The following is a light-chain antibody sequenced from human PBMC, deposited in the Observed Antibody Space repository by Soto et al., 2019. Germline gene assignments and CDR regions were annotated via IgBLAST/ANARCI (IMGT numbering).Light chain of an antibody. CDR2: GNS. CDR3: QSYDSSLSVV. CDR1: SSNIGAGYN. J-gene: IGLJ2*01. V-gene: IGLV1-40*01. Sequence: QLVLTQPPSVSGAPGLRVTISCTGSSSNIGAGYNVHWYQQLPGTAPKLLIYGNSNRPSGVPDRFSGSKSGTSASLAITGLQAEDEADYYCQSYDSSLSVVFGGGTKVTVL.